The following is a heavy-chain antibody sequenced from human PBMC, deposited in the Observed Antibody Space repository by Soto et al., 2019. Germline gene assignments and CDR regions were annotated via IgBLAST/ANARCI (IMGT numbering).Heavy chain of an antibody. CDR3: ARDGGEMATRWSEPVDAFDI. D-gene: IGHD5-12*01. CDR2: ISAYNGNT. Sequence: QVQLVQSGAEVKKPGASVKVSCKASGYTFTSYGISWVRQAPGQGLEWMGWISAYNGNTNYAQKLQGRVTMTTDTSTSSAYMEQRSLRTDDTAVYYCARDGGEMATRWSEPVDAFDIWGQGTMVTVSS. V-gene: IGHV1-18*04. J-gene: IGHJ3*02. CDR1: GYTFTSYG.